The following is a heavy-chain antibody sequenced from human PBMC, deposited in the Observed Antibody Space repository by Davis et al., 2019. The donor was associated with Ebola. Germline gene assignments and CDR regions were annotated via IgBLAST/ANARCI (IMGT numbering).Heavy chain of an antibody. Sequence: GGSLRLSCAASGFTFSSYAMHWVRQAPGKGLEWVAVISYDGSNKYYADSVKGRFTISRDNSKNTLYLQMNSLRAEDTAVYYCAKYARYCSSTSCPLDYWGQGTLVTVSS. CDR1: GFTFSSYA. J-gene: IGHJ4*02. CDR3: AKYARYCSSTSCPLDY. CDR2: ISYDGSNK. D-gene: IGHD2-2*01. V-gene: IGHV3-30*18.